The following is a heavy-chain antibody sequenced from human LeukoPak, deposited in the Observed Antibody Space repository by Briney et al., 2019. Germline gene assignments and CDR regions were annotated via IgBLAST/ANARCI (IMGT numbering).Heavy chain of an antibody. CDR2: ISSSGSTI. CDR3: ARDRHPSYSNHYYYYMDV. J-gene: IGHJ6*03. V-gene: IGHV3-11*01. CDR1: GFTFSDYY. D-gene: IGHD4-11*01. Sequence: TGGSLRLSCAASGFTFSDYYMSWIRQAPGKGLEWVSYISSSGSTIYYADSVKGRFTISRDNAKNSLYLQMNSLRAEDTAVYYCARDRHPSYSNHYYYYMDVWGKGTTVTVSS.